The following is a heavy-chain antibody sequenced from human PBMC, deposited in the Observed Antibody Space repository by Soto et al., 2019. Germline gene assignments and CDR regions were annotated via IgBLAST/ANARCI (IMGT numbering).Heavy chain of an antibody. J-gene: IGHJ5*02. CDR1: GGSFSGYY. CDR2: INHSGST. Sequence: SETLSLTCAVYGGSFSGYYWSWIRQPPGKGLEWIGEINHSGSTNYNPSLKSRVTISVDTSKNQFSLKLSSVTAADTAVYYCDRGDRSNWLDPWGQGTLVTVSS. V-gene: IGHV4-34*01. CDR3: DRGDRSNWLDP.